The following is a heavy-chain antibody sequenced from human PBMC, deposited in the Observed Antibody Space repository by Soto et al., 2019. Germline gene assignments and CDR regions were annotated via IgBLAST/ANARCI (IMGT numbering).Heavy chain of an antibody. J-gene: IGHJ1*01. V-gene: IGHV3-7*05. CDR3: ARDGGHSGYYLNAY. D-gene: IGHD3-3*01. CDR1: GFIFSGDC. Sequence: VGSLRLSCAASGFIFSGDCMSCVRQAPGKGLEWVANIKQDGSEKYYVDSVKGRFTISRDNAKNSLYLQMNSLRADDTAVHYCARDGGHSGYYLNAYWGQGTLVTVSS. CDR2: IKQDGSEK.